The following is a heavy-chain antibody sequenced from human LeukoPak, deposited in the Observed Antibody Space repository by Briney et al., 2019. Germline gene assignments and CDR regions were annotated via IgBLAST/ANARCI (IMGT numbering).Heavy chain of an antibody. CDR1: GGSISSGGYS. D-gene: IGHD2-2*01. J-gene: IGHJ4*02. Sequence: PSETLSLTCAVSGGSISSGGYSWSWIRQPPGKGLEWIGYIYHSGSTYYNPSLKSRVTISVDTSKNQFSLKLSSVTAADTAVYYCARVGYCSSTSCSYIDYWGQGTLVTVSS. CDR3: ARVGYCSSTSCSYIDY. V-gene: IGHV4-30-2*05. CDR2: IYHSGST.